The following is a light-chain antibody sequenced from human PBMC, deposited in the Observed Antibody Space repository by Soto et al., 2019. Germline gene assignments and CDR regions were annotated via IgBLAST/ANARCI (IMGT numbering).Light chain of an antibody. CDR1: QSISSW. CDR2: DAS. J-gene: IGKJ1*01. Sequence: DIHMTQTPSKLSASVGDRVTIACRATQSISSWLAWYQQKPGNATQLLIYDASNFESGIPSRFSGIGSGTEFTLTIISLHPDDFATYYCQHYSSYPWTFGQGTKV. CDR3: QHYSSYPWT. V-gene: IGKV1-5*01.